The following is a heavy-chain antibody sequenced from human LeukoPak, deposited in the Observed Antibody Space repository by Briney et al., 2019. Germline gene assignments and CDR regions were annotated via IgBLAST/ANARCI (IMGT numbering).Heavy chain of an antibody. J-gene: IGHJ3*02. CDR1: GGSFSGYY. V-gene: IGHV4-34*01. D-gene: IGHD4-17*01. CDR2: FYYSGST. CDR3: ARKLTTVTTTYDAFDI. Sequence: SETLSLTCAVYGGSFSGYYWGWIRQPPGKGLEWIGSFYYSGSTYYNPSLKSRVTISVDTSKNQCSLKLSSVTAADTAVYYCARKLTTVTTTYDAFDIWGQGTMVTVSS.